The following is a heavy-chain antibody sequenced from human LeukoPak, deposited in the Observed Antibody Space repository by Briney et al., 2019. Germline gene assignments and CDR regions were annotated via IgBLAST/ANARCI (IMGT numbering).Heavy chain of an antibody. CDR3: VRDFHRRLYDTNYYFY. D-gene: IGHD3-22*01. CDR2: ISSSSSYI. J-gene: IGHJ4*02. Sequence: GGSLRLSCAASGFTFSRHNMNWVRQAPGKGLEWGSSISSSSSYIYYADSVKGRFTISRDNARNSLYLQMNSLRAEDTAVYYCVRDFHRRLYDTNYYFYWGQGTLVTVSS. V-gene: IGHV3-21*01. CDR1: GFTFSRHN.